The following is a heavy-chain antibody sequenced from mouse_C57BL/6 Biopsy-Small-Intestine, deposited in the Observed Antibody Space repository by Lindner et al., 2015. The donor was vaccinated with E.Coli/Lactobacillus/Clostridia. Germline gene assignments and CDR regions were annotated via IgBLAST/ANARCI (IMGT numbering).Heavy chain of an antibody. Sequence: GGGLVQPKGSLKLSCAASGFSFNTYAMNWVRQAPGKGLEWVARIRSKSNNYATYYADSVKDRFTISRDDSESMLYLQMNNLKTEDTAMYYCVRQPYYGSSYDYAMDYWGQGTSVTVSS. CDR3: VRQPYYGSSYDYAMDY. CDR2: IRSKSNNYAT. D-gene: IGHD1-1*01. J-gene: IGHJ4*01. V-gene: IGHV10-1*01. CDR1: GFSFNTYA.